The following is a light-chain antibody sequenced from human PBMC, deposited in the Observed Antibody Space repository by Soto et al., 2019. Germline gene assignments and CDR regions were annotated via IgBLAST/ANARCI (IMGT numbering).Light chain of an antibody. CDR2: DAS. J-gene: IGKJ5*01. Sequence: DIQMTQSPSSLSASVGDRVTISWQASQDISNSLNWYQQKPGKAPKLLIYDASNLETGVPSRFSGSGSGTDFTFTISSLQPEDIATYYCQHCDSLPLTFGQGTRLEI. V-gene: IGKV1-33*01. CDR1: QDISNS. CDR3: QHCDSLPLT.